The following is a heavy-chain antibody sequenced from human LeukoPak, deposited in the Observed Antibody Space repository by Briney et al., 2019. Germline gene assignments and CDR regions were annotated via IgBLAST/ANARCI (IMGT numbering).Heavy chain of an antibody. CDR2: IHYSGST. D-gene: IGHD5-24*01. V-gene: IGHV4-59*11. J-gene: IGHJ4*02. CDR1: GGSLTSHF. CDR3: ARDGRDYYFDH. Sequence: SETLSLTCTVSGGSLTSHFWSWIRQPPGKGLEWIGYIHYSGSTNYNPSLTSRVTISINTSKNQFSLKLSSVTAAGTALYYCARDGRDYYFDHWGQGTLVTVSS.